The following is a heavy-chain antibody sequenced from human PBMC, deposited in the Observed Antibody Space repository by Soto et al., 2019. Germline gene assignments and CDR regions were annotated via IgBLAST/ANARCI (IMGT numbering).Heavy chain of an antibody. Sequence: SGPTLVKPTQTLTLTCTFSEFSLSTSGVGVGWIRQPPGKALEWLALIYWDDDKRYSPSLKGKLTITKDTSKNQVVLTMTNMDPGDTATYYCAHSGVAAASYYFDYWGQGTLVTVSS. CDR1: EFSLSTSGVG. V-gene: IGHV2-5*02. CDR2: IYWDDDK. D-gene: IGHD6-13*01. J-gene: IGHJ4*02. CDR3: AHSGVAAASYYFDY.